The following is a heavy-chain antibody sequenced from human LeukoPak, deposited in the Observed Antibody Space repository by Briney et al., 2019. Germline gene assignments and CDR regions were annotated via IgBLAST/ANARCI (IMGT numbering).Heavy chain of an antibody. D-gene: IGHD6-13*01. CDR1: GFTFSSYW. CDR2: INTDGSST. V-gene: IGHV3-74*01. J-gene: IGHJ4*02. CDR3: ARLGIITAAGSNDY. Sequence: PGGSLRLSCAASGFTFSSYWMHWVRQAPGKGLVWVSRINTDGSSTSYADSVKGRFTISRDNAKNTLYLQMNSLRAEDTAVYYCARLGIITAAGSNDYWGQGTLVTASS.